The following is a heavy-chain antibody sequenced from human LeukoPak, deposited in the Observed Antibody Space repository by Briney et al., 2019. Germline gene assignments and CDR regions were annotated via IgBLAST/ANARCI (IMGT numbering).Heavy chain of an antibody. V-gene: IGHV3-30*03. J-gene: IGHJ4*02. Sequence: GGSLRLSCAASGFTFSSYGMHWVRQAPGKGLEWVAVISYDGSNKYYADSVKGRFTISRDNSKNTLYLQMNSLRAEDTAVHYCARDPSGSSSWVRFDYWGQGTLVTVSS. CDR3: ARDPSGSSSWVRFDY. CDR2: ISYDGSNK. D-gene: IGHD6-13*01. CDR1: GFTFSSYG.